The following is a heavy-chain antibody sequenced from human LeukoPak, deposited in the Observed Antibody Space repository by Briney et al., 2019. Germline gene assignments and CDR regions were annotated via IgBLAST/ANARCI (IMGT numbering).Heavy chain of an antibody. D-gene: IGHD3-9*01. V-gene: IGHV1-2*02. CDR1: GYTFTVYY. J-gene: IGHJ4*02. Sequence: GASVTVSFKATGYTFTVYYMHWVRQAHGQGVEWMGWINPNSGGTNYAQKVQGRGTMTRDTSISTAYMELSRLRSDDPAVYYSAIDPLTYYDILTGSCAYWCQGTLVTVSS. CDR2: INPNSGGT. CDR3: AIDPLTYYDILTGSCAY.